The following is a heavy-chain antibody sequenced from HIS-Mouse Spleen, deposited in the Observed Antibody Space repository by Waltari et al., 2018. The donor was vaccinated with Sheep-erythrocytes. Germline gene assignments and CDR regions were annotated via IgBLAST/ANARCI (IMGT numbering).Heavy chain of an antibody. Sequence: EVQLVESGGGLVKPGGSLSLSCAASGFTLRRLRLTWARQAPGKGLEWVSSISSSSSYIYYADSVKGRFTISRDNAKNSLYLQMNSLRAEDTAVYYCARDSMGHDAFDIWGQGTMVTVSS. V-gene: IGHV3-21*01. J-gene: IGHJ3*02. D-gene: IGHD3-10*01. CDR1: GFTLRRLR. CDR2: ISSSSSYI. CDR3: ARDSMGHDAFDI.